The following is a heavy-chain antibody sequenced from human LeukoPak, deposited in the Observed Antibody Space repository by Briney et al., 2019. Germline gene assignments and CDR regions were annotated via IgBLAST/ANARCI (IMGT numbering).Heavy chain of an antibody. CDR3: ARLSGLLWFGDPFDY. CDR2: IYPADSDT. J-gene: IGHJ4*02. CDR1: GFSFTSYW. Sequence: GESLKISCKGSGFSFTSYWIGWVRQMPGKGLEYMGIIYPADSDTRYSPSFQGQVTISVDKSISTAYLQWSSLKASDSAMYYCARLSGLLWFGDPFDYWGQGTLVTVSS. D-gene: IGHD3-10*01. V-gene: IGHV5-51*01.